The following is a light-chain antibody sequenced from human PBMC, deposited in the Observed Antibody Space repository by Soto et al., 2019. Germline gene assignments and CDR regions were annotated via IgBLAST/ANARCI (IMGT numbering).Light chain of an antibody. CDR1: SSNIGAGFD. CDR2: GGH. CDR3: AAWDDSLSGVV. V-gene: IGLV1-40*01. Sequence: QSVLTQPPSVSGAPGQTVTISCMGSSSNIGAGFDVHWYQQLPGTAPKLLVFGGHNRPSGVPDRVSGSKSGPSASLAIAGLQPEDEADYHCAAWDDSLSGVVFGGGTKVTVL. J-gene: IGLJ2*01.